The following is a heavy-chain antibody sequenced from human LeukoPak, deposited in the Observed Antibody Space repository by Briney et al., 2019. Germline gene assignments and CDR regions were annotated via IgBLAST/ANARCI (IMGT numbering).Heavy chain of an antibody. Sequence: GGSLRLSCAASGFTFSSYGMHWVRQAPGKGLEWVAVIWYDGSNKYYADSVKGRFTISRDNSKNTLYLQMNSLRAEDTAVYYCAREGSYNYYYGMDVWGQGTTVTVSS. V-gene: IGHV3-33*01. CDR1: GFTFSSYG. CDR3: AREGSYNYYYGMDV. CDR2: IWYDGSNK. J-gene: IGHJ6*02.